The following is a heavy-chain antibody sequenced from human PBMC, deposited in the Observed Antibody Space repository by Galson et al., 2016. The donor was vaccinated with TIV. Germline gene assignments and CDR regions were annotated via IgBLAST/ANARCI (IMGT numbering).Heavy chain of an antibody. J-gene: IGHJ4*02. CDR3: ARDTSTYPRRFDF. CDR1: GGSISSYH. Sequence: ETLSLTCTASGGSISSYHWSWIRQPPGKGLEWIGFIYFTGTTNYNPSLRSRVTMSLDTSKQQFSLKLSSVTAADTAVYYCARDTSTYPRRFDFWGQGTLVTVSS. CDR2: IYFTGTT. V-gene: IGHV4-59*01.